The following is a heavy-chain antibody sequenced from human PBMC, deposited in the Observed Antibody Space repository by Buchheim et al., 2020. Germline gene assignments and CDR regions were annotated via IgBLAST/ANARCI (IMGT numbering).Heavy chain of an antibody. Sequence: EVQLVESGGGLVKPGGSLRLSCAASGFTFSTYSMNWVRQAPGKGLEWVSSISSSSSYIYYADSVKGRFTISRDNAKTSLYLQMNSLRVEDTAVYYCARDTVNYYESSGYKFTGGEYWGQGTL. V-gene: IGHV3-21*01. CDR2: ISSSSSYI. J-gene: IGHJ1*01. CDR3: ARDTVNYYESSGYKFTGGEY. D-gene: IGHD3-22*01. CDR1: GFTFSTYS.